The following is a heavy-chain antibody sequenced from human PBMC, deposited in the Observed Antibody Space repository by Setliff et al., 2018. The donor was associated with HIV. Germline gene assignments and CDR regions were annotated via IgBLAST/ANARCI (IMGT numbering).Heavy chain of an antibody. CDR1: GDSISSYY. Sequence: SETLSLTCTVSGDSISSYYWSWIRQPPGKGLEWIGYIYTSGITDYNPSLKSRVTISVDTSKNQFSLKLSSVTAADTAVYYCARVHSGSYYVRRDDAFDIWGQGTMVTVSS. J-gene: IGHJ3*02. CDR2: IYTSGIT. V-gene: IGHV4-59*01. CDR3: ARVHSGSYYVRRDDAFDI. D-gene: IGHD1-26*01.